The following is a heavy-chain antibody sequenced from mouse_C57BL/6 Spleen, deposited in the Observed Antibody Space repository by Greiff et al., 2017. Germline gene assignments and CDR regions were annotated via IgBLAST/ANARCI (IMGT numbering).Heavy chain of an antibody. CDR1: GYTFTSYW. D-gene: IGHD1-1*01. J-gene: IGHJ3*01. CDR2: IDPSDSET. CDR3: AREEAYGSREGFAY. V-gene: IGHV1-52*01. Sequence: VQLQQSGAELVRPGSSVKLSCKASGYTFTSYWMHWVKQRPIQGLEWIGNIDPSDSETHYNQKFKDKATLTVDKSSSTAYMQLSSLTSEDSAVYYCAREEAYGSREGFAYWGQGTLVTVSA.